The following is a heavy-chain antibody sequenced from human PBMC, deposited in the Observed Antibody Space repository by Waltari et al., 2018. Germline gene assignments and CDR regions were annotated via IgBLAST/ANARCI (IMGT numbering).Heavy chain of an antibody. D-gene: IGHD2-21*02. Sequence: QVQLQESGPSLLKPSETLALICTVSGGSISGFDWSGVRQPPGNGLDWIGYIHYTGSTHFNPALKSRGPMSVATSKNLFSLKLISVNVEDTAFYYCARGGGGDWEWFDPWGQGTLVTVSS. CDR2: IHYTGST. CDR3: ARGGGGDWEWFDP. J-gene: IGHJ5*02. CDR1: GGSISGFD. V-gene: IGHV4-59*01.